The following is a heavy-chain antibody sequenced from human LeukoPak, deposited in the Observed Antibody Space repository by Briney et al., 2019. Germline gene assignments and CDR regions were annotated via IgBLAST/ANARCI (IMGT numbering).Heavy chain of an antibody. CDR1: GYTFTGYY. J-gene: IGHJ3*02. CDR2: INPNSGGT. V-gene: IGHV1-2*02. CDR3: ARGYSSSWVLDAFDI. D-gene: IGHD6-13*01. Sequence: ASVKVSCKASGYTFTGYYMHWVRHAPGQGLELMGWINPNSGGTNYAQKFQGRVTMTRDTSISTAYMELSRLRSDDTAVYYCARGYSSSWVLDAFDIWGQGTMVTVSS.